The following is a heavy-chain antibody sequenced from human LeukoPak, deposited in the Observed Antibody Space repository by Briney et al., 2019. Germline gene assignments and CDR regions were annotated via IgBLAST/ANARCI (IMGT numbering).Heavy chain of an antibody. Sequence: ASVKVSCKASGYTLTGYYMLWVRQAPGQGLEWMGRINPNSGGTNYAQKFQGRVTMTRDTSISTAYMELSRLRSDDTAVYYWARDSSEWELLSFAYWGQGTLVTVSS. V-gene: IGHV1-2*06. CDR1: GYTLTGYY. CDR3: ARDSSEWELLSFAY. CDR2: INPNSGGT. D-gene: IGHD1-26*01. J-gene: IGHJ4*02.